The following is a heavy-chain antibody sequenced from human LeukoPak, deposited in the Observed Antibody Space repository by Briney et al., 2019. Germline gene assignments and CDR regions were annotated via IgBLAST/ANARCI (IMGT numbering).Heavy chain of an antibody. CDR3: ARRHQLGLYYFDF. CDR2: IYPGDSDT. CDR1: GYSFSTYW. D-gene: IGHD1-1*01. J-gene: IGHJ4*02. Sequence: GESLQISCKGSGYSFSTYWIGWVRQLLGKGLEWMGLIYPGDSDTKYSPSFQGQVTISADKSISTAYLQWTSLQASDTAIYYCARRHQLGLYYFDFWGQGTLVAVSS. V-gene: IGHV5-51*01.